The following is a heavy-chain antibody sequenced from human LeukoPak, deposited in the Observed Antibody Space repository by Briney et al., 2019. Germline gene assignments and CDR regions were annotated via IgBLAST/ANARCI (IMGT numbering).Heavy chain of an antibody. CDR3: ARGHSNYGDYFDY. CDR1: GFTFDDYG. D-gene: IGHD4-11*01. CDR2: ISSSSSTI. J-gene: IGHJ4*02. V-gene: IGHV3-48*04. Sequence: GGSLRLSCAASGFTFDDYGMSWVRQAPGKGLEWVSYISSSSSTIYYADSVKGRFTISRDNAKSSLSLQMNSLRAEDTAVYYCARGHSNYGDYFDYWGQGTLVTVSS.